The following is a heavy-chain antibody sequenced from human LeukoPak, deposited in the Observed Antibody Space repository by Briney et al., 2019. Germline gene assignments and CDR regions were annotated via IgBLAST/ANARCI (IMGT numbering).Heavy chain of an antibody. CDR1: GFTFSSYE. CDR3: AYGPSFDP. J-gene: IGHJ5*02. D-gene: IGHD3-10*01. Sequence: GGSLRLSCAASGFTFSSYEMNWVRQAPGKGLEWVSYISTSASTIYYADSVKGRFTISRDNSKNTLYLQMNSLRAEDTAVYYCAYGPSFDPWGQGTLVTVSS. CDR2: ISTSASTI. V-gene: IGHV3-48*03.